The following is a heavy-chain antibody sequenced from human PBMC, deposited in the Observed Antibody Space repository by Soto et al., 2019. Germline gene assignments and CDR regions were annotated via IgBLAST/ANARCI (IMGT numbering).Heavy chain of an antibody. Sequence: VQLVESGGGLVQPGGSLRLSCAASGFTFSSYSMNWVRQAPGKGLEWVSYISSSSSTIYYADSVKGRFTISRDNAKNSLYLLMNSLRAKDTAVYYCARGSGSGSYYDFVYWGQGTLVTVSS. CDR3: ARGSGSGSYYDFVY. D-gene: IGHD3-10*01. CDR1: GFTFSSYS. CDR2: ISSSSSTI. V-gene: IGHV3-48*01. J-gene: IGHJ4*02.